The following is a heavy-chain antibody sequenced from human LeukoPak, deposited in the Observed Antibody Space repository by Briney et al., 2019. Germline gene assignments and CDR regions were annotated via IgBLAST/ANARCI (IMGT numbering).Heavy chain of an antibody. J-gene: IGHJ4*02. V-gene: IGHV1-69*05. Sequence: ASVKVSCKASGGTFSSYAISWVRQAPGQGLEWMGRIIPTFGTANYAQKFQGRVTITTDESTSTAYMELSSLRSEDTAVYYCASVISGSGSYYQSLDYWGQGTLVTVSS. D-gene: IGHD3-10*01. CDR3: ASVISGSGSYYQSLDY. CDR1: GGTFSSYA. CDR2: IIPTFGTA.